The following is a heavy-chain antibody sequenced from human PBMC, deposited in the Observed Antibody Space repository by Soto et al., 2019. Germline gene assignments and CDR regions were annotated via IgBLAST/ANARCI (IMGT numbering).Heavy chain of an antibody. CDR2: IYSSGRT. D-gene: IGHD4-17*01. CDR1: GFTVSSNY. V-gene: IGHV3-53*01. J-gene: IGHJ3*02. CDR3: ARDPGDYDAFDI. Sequence: EVQLVESGGGLIQPGGSLRLSCAASGFTVSSNYMSWVRQAPGKGLEWVSVIYSSGRTNYADSVKGRFTISRDNTKNTLYLQINSLRAEDTAVYYCARDPGDYDAFDIWGQGTMVTVSS.